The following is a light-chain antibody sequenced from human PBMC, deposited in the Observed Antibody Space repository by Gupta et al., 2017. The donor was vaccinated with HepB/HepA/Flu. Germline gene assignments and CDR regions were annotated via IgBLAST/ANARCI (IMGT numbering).Light chain of an antibody. CDR3: QQSYSTPRT. J-gene: IGKJ1*01. CDR2: AAS. CDR1: QSISSY. Sequence: DIQMPQSPSSLSASVGDRVTITCRASQSISSYLNWYQQKPGKAPKLLIYAASSLQSGVPSRFSGSGSATDFTLTISSLQPEDFATYYCQQSYSTPRTFGQGTKVEIK. V-gene: IGKV1-39*01.